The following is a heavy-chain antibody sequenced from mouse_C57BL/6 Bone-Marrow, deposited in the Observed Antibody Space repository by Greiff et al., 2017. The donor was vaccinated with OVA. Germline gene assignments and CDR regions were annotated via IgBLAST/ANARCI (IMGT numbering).Heavy chain of an antibody. CDR2: IYPYNGVS. J-gene: IGHJ4*01. CDR1: GYSFTSYY. Sequence: VQLQQSGPELVKPGASVKISCKASGYSFTSYYMHWVKQSHGNILDWIGYIYPYNGVSSYNQKFKGKATLTVDKSSSTAYMELRSLTSEDSAVYYCARWGRPNLGGYYAMDYWGQGTSVTVSS. V-gene: IGHV1-31*01. D-gene: IGHD4-1*01. CDR3: ARWGRPNLGGYYAMDY.